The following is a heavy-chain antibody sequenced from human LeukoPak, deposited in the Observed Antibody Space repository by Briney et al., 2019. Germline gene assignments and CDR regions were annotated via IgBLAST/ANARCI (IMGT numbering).Heavy chain of an antibody. CDR3: ARRPPYYYGSGSLDIFDY. CDR2: INPNSGGT. J-gene: IGHJ4*02. CDR1: GYTFTGYY. D-gene: IGHD3-10*01. Sequence: GASVKVSCKASGYTFTGYYMHWVRQAPAQGLEGMGGINPNSGGTNYAQKFQGRVTMTRDTSISTAYMELSRLRSDDTAVYYCARRPPYYYGSGSLDIFDYWGQGTLVTVSS. V-gene: IGHV1-2*02.